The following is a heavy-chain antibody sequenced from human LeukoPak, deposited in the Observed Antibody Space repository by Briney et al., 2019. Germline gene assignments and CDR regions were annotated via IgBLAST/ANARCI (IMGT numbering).Heavy chain of an antibody. CDR2: ITSSGTSI. D-gene: IGHD3-3*01. Sequence: GGSLRLSCVASGFTFNDYYMTWIRQAPGKGLEWVSYITSSGTSIYYADSVKGRFTISRDNAKNTLYLQMNSLRAEDTAVYYCARGLTIFGVVNDAFDIWGQGTMVTVSS. CDR3: ARGLTIFGVVNDAFDI. V-gene: IGHV3-11*04. J-gene: IGHJ3*02. CDR1: GFTFNDYY.